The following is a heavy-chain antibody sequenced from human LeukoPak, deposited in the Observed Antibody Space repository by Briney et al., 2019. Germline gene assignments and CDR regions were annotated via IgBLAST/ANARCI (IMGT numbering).Heavy chain of an antibody. J-gene: IGHJ4*02. V-gene: IGHV1-46*01. CDR2: INPSGGST. D-gene: IGHD3-3*02. Sequence: ASVKVSCKASGYTFSNYCMHWVRQAPGQGLEWMGIINPSGGSTSYAQKFQGRVTMTRDTSTSTVYMELSSLRSEDTAVYYCARGGPIRFDYWGQGTLVTVSS. CDR1: GYTFSNYC. CDR3: ARGGPIRFDY.